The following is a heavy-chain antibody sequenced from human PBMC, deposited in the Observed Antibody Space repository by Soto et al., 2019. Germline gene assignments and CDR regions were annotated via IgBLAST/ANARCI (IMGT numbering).Heavy chain of an antibody. V-gene: IGHV1-3*01. CDR1: GYTFTSYA. CDR2: INAGNGKT. Sequence: QVQLVQSGAEVKKPGASLKVSCKASGYTFTSYAMHWVRQAPGQRREWMGWINAGNGKTKYSQQLTGRVTITKNQSASTAYMELSSLRSEDTAVYYRARGPGGPPGTGDYCGQGTLVTVSS. D-gene: IGHD2-15*01. J-gene: IGHJ4*02. CDR3: ARGPGGPPGTGDY.